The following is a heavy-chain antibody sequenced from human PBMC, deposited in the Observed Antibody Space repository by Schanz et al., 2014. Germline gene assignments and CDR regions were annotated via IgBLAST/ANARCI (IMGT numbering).Heavy chain of an antibody. CDR2: IYHSGST. CDR1: GGSISSNNW. D-gene: IGHD6-13*01. J-gene: IGHJ4*02. Sequence: QVQLQESGPGLVKPSGTLSLTCAVSGGSISSNNWWSWVRQPPGKGLEWIGEIYHSGSTNYNPSLRRGVTIAVATPRNQCSLRLSSVTAADTAVYYCARGPDSTSADVTRGRRRYYFDYWGQGTLVTVSS. V-gene: IGHV4-4*02. CDR3: ARGPDSTSADVTRGRRRYYFDY.